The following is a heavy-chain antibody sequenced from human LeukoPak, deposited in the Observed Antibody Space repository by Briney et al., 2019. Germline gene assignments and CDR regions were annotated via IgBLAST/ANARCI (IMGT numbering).Heavy chain of an antibody. J-gene: IGHJ5*02. Sequence: SETLSLTCTVSGGSISSYYWSWIRQPPEKGLEWIGYIYYSGSTNYNPSLKSRVTISVDTSKNQFSLKLSSVTAADTAVYYCARLTDYGDWFDPWGQGTLVTVSS. V-gene: IGHV4-59*08. CDR3: ARLTDYGDWFDP. CDR2: IYYSGST. D-gene: IGHD4-17*01. CDR1: GGSISSYY.